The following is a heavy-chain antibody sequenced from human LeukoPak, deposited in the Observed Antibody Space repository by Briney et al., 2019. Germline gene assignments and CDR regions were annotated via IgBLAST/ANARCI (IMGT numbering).Heavy chain of an antibody. J-gene: IGHJ5*02. CDR3: ARALRGGAAAGSFDP. V-gene: IGHV1-2*02. CDR2: INPNSGGT. CDR1: GYTFTGYY. Sequence: ASVKVSCKASGYTFTGYYMHWVRQAPGQGLEWMGWINPNSGGTNYAQKFQGRVTMTRDTSISTAYMELSRLRSDDTAVYYCARALRGGAAAGSFDPWGQGTLVTVSS. D-gene: IGHD6-13*01.